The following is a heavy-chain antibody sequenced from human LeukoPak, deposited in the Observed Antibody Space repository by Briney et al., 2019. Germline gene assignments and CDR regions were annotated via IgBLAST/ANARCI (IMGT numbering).Heavy chain of an antibody. CDR3: ASSRTTVFLFDY. V-gene: IGHV3-33*01. D-gene: IGHD4-17*01. CDR2: IWYDGSNK. CDR1: GFTFSSYG. J-gene: IGHJ4*02. Sequence: GRSLRLSCAASGFTFSSYGMHWVRQAPGKGLEWVAVIWYDGSNKYYADSVKGRFTISRDNSKNTLYLQMNSLRAEDTAVYYCASSRTTVFLFDYWGQGTLVTVSS.